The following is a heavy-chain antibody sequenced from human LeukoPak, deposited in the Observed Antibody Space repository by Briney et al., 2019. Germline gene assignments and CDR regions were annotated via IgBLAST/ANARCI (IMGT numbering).Heavy chain of an antibody. CDR1: GGTFISYA. J-gene: IGHJ6*04. CDR2: IIPIFGTA. CDR3: ARGYYGVRIVATLSSYYYGMDV. Sequence: GASVKVSCKASGGTFISYAISWVRQAPGQGLEWMGGIIPIFGTANYAQKFQGRVTITADESTSTAYMELSSLRSEDTAVYYCARGYYGVRIVATLSSYYYGMDVWGKGTTVTVSS. D-gene: IGHD5-12*01. V-gene: IGHV1-69*13.